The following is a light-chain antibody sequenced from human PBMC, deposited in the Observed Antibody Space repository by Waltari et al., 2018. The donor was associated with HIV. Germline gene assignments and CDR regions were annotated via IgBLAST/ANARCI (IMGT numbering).Light chain of an antibody. CDR3: QQSYSTLFT. CDR2: AAS. J-gene: IGKJ3*01. V-gene: IGKV1-39*01. Sequence: DIQMTQSTSSLSASVGDRVTITCRASQSISSSLNWYQQKPGKAPKLLIYAASSLQSVVPSRFSGSASGTDFTLTISSLQPEDFATYYCQQSYSTLFTFGPGTKVDIK. CDR1: QSISSS.